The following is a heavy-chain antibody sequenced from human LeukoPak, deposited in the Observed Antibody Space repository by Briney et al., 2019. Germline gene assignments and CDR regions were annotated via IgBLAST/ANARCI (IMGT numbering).Heavy chain of an antibody. D-gene: IGHD2-15*01. CDR2: ITSRSSYM. J-gene: IGHJ3*02. V-gene: IGHV3-21*04. CDR3: AKSVAPYCSGGSCFDAFDI. Sequence: GGSLRLSCAASGFTFSSYSMNWVRHAPGKGLEWVSSITSRSSYMYYADSVKGRFTISRDNARNSLFLQMNSLRAEDTAVYYCAKSVAPYCSGGSCFDAFDIWGQGTMVTVSS. CDR1: GFTFSSYS.